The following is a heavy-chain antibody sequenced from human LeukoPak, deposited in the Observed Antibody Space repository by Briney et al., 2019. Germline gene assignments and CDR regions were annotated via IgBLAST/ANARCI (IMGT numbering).Heavy chain of an antibody. D-gene: IGHD5-24*01. V-gene: IGHV3-11*04. J-gene: IGHJ3*02. CDR2: ISNSGSST. CDR1: GFTFTDYY. Sequence: GGSLRLSCAASGFTFTDYYMSWIRQAPGKGLEWVSYISNSGSSTYYADSVKGRFTISRDIAKNSLYLQMNSLRAEDTAVYSCARGRDGYNSGAFDIWGQGTMATVSS. CDR3: ARGRDGYNSGAFDI.